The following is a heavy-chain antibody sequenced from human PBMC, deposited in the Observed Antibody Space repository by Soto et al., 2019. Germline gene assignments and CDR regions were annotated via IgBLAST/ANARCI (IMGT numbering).Heavy chain of an antibody. V-gene: IGHV4-34*01. CDR2: INHSGST. CDR1: GGSFSGYY. Sequence: SETLSLTCAVYGGSFSGYYWSWIRQPPGKGLEWIGEINHSGSTNYNPSLKSRVTISVDTSKNQFSLKLSSVTAADTAVYYCARGSRTFDYWGQGTWSPSPQ. J-gene: IGHJ4*02. CDR3: ARGSRTFDY.